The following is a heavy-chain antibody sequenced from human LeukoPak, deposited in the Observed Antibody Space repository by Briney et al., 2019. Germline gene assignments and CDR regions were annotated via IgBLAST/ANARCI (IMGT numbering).Heavy chain of an antibody. Sequence: SETLSLTCTVSGGSISSGGYYWNWIRQHPGKGLEWIGYIYNSGSTYYNPSLKSRSTISLDTTKNQISLKLSSVIAADTAVYYCARGYCTNGVCSSDYFDYWGQGTLVTVSS. J-gene: IGHJ4*02. V-gene: IGHV4-31*03. D-gene: IGHD2-8*01. CDR2: IYNSGST. CDR3: ARGYCTNGVCSSDYFDY. CDR1: GGSISSGGYY.